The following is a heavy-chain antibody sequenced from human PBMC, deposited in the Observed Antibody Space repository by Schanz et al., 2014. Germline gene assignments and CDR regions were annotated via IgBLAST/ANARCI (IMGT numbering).Heavy chain of an antibody. CDR1: GFTFSKYW. Sequence: EVQLVESGGGLVQPGGSLRLSCGGSGFTFSKYWMSWVRQAPGKGLEWVANIKQDGSEKYYVDAVKGRFTISRDNAKNSVSLQMRRLRVEDTAVYYCASGVHVSSLQKGLQFWGRGTLVIVSS. J-gene: IGHJ1*01. CDR3: ASGVHVSSLQKGLQF. V-gene: IGHV3-7*02. CDR2: IKQDGSEK. D-gene: IGHD3-10*01.